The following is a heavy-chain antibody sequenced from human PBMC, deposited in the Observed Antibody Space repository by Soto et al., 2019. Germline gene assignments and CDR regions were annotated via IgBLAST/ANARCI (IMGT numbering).Heavy chain of an antibody. CDR2: IRYDGSNE. J-gene: IGHJ4*02. D-gene: IGHD1-26*01. CDR3: ARDGVGATTYFGFLDY. Sequence: QVQLVESGGGVVQPGRSLRLSCAASASIFSGHGMHWIRQAPGKGLEWVAIIRYDGSNEQYADSVKGRFTISRDNSKNMLYLQMNSLRAEDTAVYYCARDGVGATTYFGFLDYWGQRTLVTVSS. V-gene: IGHV3-33*08. CDR1: ASIFSGHG.